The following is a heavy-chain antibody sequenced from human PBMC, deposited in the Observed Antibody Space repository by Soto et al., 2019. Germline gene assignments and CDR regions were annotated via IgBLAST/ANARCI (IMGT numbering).Heavy chain of an antibody. CDR2: IYYTGAT. V-gene: IGHV4-59*01. Sequence: QVQLQESGPGLVRPSETLSLTCTVSRGSISSYYWSWIRQPPGKGLEWRGYIYYTGATNYNPSLKXXVTISLDTSKNQFSLHLSSVTAADTAVYYCATGRYYYGSEYWGQGTLVTVSS. CDR1: RGSISSYY. CDR3: ATGRYYYGSEY. D-gene: IGHD3-10*01. J-gene: IGHJ4*02.